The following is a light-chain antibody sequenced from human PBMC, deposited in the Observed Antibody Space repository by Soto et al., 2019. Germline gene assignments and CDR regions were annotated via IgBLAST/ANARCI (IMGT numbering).Light chain of an antibody. CDR2: AAS. CDR1: QSVSSSY. CDR3: QQYGDSFT. J-gene: IGKJ4*01. Sequence: ENVLTQSPGTLSLSPGERATLSCRASQSVSSSYLAWCQQKPGQAPRLLIYAASSRATGIPDRFSGSGSGTDFTLTISRLEPEDFAVYYCQQYGDSFTFGGGTKVEIK. V-gene: IGKV3-20*01.